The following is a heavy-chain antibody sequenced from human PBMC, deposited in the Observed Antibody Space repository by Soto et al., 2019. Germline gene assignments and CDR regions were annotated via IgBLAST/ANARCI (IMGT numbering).Heavy chain of an antibody. CDR3: ARGLNSSSSDLSYFDY. CDR2: INHSGST. D-gene: IGHD6-6*01. V-gene: IGHV4-34*01. CDR1: GGSFSGYY. Sequence: PSETLSLTCAVYGGSFSGYYWSWIRQPPGKGLEGIGEINHSGSTNYNPSLKSRVTISVDTSKSQCSLKLSSVTAADTAVYYCARGLNSSSSDLSYFDYWGQGTLVTVSS. J-gene: IGHJ4*02.